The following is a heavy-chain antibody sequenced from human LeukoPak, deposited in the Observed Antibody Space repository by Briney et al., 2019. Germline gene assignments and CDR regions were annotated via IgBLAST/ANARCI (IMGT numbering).Heavy chain of an antibody. Sequence: SVKVSCKASGGTFSSYAISWVRQAPGQGLEWMGGIIPIFGTANYAQRFQGRVTITADESTSTAYMELSSLRSEDTAVYYCARVVYMVTHPRGFDPWGQGTLVTVSS. CDR1: GGTFSSYA. J-gene: IGHJ5*02. D-gene: IGHD2-21*02. CDR2: IIPIFGTA. V-gene: IGHV1-69*13. CDR3: ARVVYMVTHPRGFDP.